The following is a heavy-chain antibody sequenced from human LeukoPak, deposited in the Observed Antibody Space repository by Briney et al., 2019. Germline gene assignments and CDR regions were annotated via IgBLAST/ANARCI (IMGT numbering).Heavy chain of an antibody. Sequence: GASVKVSCKASGYTFTSYSMHWVRQAPGQGLEWMGGIIPIFGTANYAQKFQGRVTITADESTSTAYMELSSLRSEDTAVYYCARDLVFCSSTSCFGMDVWGKGTTVTISS. CDR1: GYTFTSYS. CDR2: IIPIFGTA. D-gene: IGHD2-2*01. J-gene: IGHJ6*04. V-gene: IGHV1-69*13. CDR3: ARDLVFCSSTSCFGMDV.